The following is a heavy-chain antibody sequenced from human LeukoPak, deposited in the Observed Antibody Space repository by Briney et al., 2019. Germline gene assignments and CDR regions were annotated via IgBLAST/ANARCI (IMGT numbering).Heavy chain of an antibody. CDR2: ISGSGRTT. CDR3: AKDQGGSSGWSDY. J-gene: IGHJ4*02. Sequence: GGSLRLSCAASRFTFSSYAMSWVRQAPGKGLEWVSAISGSGRTTHYADSVKGRFTLSRDNSKNTLYLQMNSLRAEDTAVYYCAKDQGGSSGWSDYWGQGTLVTVSS. V-gene: IGHV3-23*01. CDR1: RFTFSSYA. D-gene: IGHD6-19*01.